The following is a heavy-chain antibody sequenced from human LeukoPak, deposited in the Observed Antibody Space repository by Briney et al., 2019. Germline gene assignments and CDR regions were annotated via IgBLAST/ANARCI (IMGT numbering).Heavy chain of an antibody. CDR3: APMVRGVIDY. J-gene: IGHJ4*02. CDR2: IYYSGST. Sequence: PGGSLRLSCAASVFTFSSYIMNWIRQPPGKGLEWIGSIYYSGSTYYNPSLKSRVTISVYTSKNQFSLKLSSVTAADTAVYYCAPMVRGVIDYWGQGTLVTVSS. CDR1: VFTFSSYI. D-gene: IGHD3-10*01. V-gene: IGHV4-59*05.